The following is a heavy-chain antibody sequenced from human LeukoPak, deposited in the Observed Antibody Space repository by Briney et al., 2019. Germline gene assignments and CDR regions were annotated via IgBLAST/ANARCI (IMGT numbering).Heavy chain of an antibody. J-gene: IGHJ6*02. CDR1: GFTFSSYA. V-gene: IGHV3-23*01. CDR2: ISGSGDST. Sequence: GGSLRLSCAASGFTFSSYAMSWVRQAPGKGLGWVSAISGSGDSTYYADSVKGRFTISRDNSKNTLYLQMNSLRAEDTAVYYCARVRYYYYYGMDVWGQGTTVTVSS. CDR3: ARVRYYYYYGMDV.